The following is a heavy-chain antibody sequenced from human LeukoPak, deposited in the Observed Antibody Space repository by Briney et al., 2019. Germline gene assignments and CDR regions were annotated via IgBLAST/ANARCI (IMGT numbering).Heavy chain of an antibody. D-gene: IGHD5-12*01. V-gene: IGHV1-69*06. CDR1: GGTFSSYA. CDR3: ARGYSGYDLKCWFDP. J-gene: IGHJ5*02. CDR2: IIPIFGTA. Sequence: ASVKVSCKASGGTFSSYAISWVRQAPGQGLEWMGGIIPIFGTANYAQKFQGRVTITAGKSTSTAYMELSSLRSEDTAVYYCARGYSGYDLKCWFDPWGQGTLVTVSS.